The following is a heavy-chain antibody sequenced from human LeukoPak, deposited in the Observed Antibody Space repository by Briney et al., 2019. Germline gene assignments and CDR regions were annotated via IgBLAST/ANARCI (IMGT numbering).Heavy chain of an antibody. J-gene: IGHJ3*02. V-gene: IGHV4-59*11. CDR3: ARRFRVGDIHVDAFDM. D-gene: IGHD1-26*01. CDR2: VFNSGTT. Sequence: SETLSLTCTVSGGSISSHYWSWIRQPPGRGLEWIGYVFNSGTTDQNPSLKGRATISLDTSKNHVSLRLTSVTAADTAVYYCARRFRVGDIHVDAFDMWGQGTMVTVSS. CDR1: GGSISSHY.